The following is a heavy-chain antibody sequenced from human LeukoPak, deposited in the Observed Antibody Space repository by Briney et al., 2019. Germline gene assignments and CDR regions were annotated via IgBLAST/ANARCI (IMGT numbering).Heavy chain of an antibody. CDR2: INPSGGST. CDR1: GYTFTSYY. V-gene: IGHV1-46*01. D-gene: IGHD1-1*01. Sequence: ASVKVSCKASGYTFTSYYMHWVRQAPGQGLEWMGIINPSGGSTSYAQKFQGRVTITADESTSTAYMELSSLRSEDTAVYYCARDSTGRTSFDYWGQGTLVTVSS. J-gene: IGHJ4*02. CDR3: ARDSTGRTSFDY.